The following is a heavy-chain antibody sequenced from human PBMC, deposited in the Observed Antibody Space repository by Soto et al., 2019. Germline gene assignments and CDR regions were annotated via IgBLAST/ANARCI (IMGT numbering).Heavy chain of an antibody. CDR2: INHSGST. CDR3: ARGGEKYCSSTSCYARGNWFDP. CDR1: GGSFSGYY. V-gene: IGHV4-34*01. J-gene: IGHJ5*02. D-gene: IGHD2-2*01. Sequence: SETLSLTCAVYGGSFSGYYWSWIRQPPGKGLEWIGEINHSGSTNYNPSLKSRVTISVDTSKNQFSLKLSSVTAADTAVYYCARGGEKYCSSTSCYARGNWFDPWGQGTLVTVSS.